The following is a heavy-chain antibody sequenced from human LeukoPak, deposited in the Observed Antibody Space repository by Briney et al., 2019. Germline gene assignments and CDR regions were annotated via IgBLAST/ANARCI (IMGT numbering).Heavy chain of an antibody. CDR1: GDSISSGSYY. CDR2: IYSNGDT. V-gene: IGHV4-61*02. CDR3: ASRHSKQQPYYYYMDI. D-gene: IGHD6-13*01. J-gene: IGHJ6*03. Sequence: TSETLSLTCTVSGDSISSGSYYWSWIRQPAGKGLEWIGRIYSNGDTKFNPSLKSRVTILLDTSKNQFSLKLSSATAADTAVYYCASRHSKQQPYYYYMDIWGKGTTVTVSS.